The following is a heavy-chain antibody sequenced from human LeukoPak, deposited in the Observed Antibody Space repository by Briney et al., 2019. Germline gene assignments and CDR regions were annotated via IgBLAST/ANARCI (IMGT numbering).Heavy chain of an antibody. V-gene: IGHV4-34*01. D-gene: IGHD3-16*02. CDR3: ASQRSFAFDI. CDR2: INHSGGT. J-gene: IGHJ3*02. CDR1: GGSFSGYY. Sequence: PSETLSLTCAVYGGSFSGYYWSWIRQPPGKGLEWIGEINHSGGTNYNSSLKSRVTISVDTSKNQFSLNLNSVTAADTAVYYCASQRSFAFDIWGQGKMVTVSS.